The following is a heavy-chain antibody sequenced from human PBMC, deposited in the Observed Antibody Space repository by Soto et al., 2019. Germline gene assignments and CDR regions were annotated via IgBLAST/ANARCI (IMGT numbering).Heavy chain of an antibody. J-gene: IGHJ4*02. CDR2: ISYDGSNK. CDR1: GFTFSSYG. CDR3: AKEQGNIVVVVAARAFDY. D-gene: IGHD2-15*01. Sequence: GGSLRLSCAASGFTFSSYGMHWVRQAPGKGLEWVAVISYDGSNKYYADSVKGRFTISRDNSKNTLYLQMNSLRAEDTAVYYCAKEQGNIVVVVAARAFDYWGQGTLVTVSS. V-gene: IGHV3-30*18.